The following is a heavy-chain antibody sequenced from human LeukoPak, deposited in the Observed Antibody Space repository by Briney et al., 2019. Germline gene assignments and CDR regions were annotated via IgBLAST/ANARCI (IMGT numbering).Heavy chain of an antibody. CDR2: INPSGGST. J-gene: IGHJ5*02. CDR1: GYTFTSYY. CDR3: ARDIVAPRAGFDP. D-gene: IGHD5-12*01. Sequence: GASVKVSCKASGYTFTSYYMHWVRQAPGQGLEWMGIINPSGGSTSYAQRFQGRVTMTRDTSTSTVYMELSSLRSEDTAVYYCARDIVAPRAGFDPWGQGTLVTVSS. V-gene: IGHV1-46*01.